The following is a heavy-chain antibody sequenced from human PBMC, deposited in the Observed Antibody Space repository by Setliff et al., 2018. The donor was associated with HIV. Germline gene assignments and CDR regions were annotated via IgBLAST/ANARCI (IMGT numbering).Heavy chain of an antibody. V-gene: IGHV4-59*11. CDR3: ASPGVAAAGTRVSGDFDY. CDR2: RYHNGNT. D-gene: IGHD6-13*01. J-gene: IGHJ4*02. CDR1: GGSISSHY. Sequence: SETLSLTCAVSGGSISSHYWSWIRLPPGKGLEWIGTRYHNGNTNYNPSLKSRVTISVDTSKNQFSLKLSSVTAADTAVYYCASPGVAAAGTRVSGDFDYWGQGTLVTVSS.